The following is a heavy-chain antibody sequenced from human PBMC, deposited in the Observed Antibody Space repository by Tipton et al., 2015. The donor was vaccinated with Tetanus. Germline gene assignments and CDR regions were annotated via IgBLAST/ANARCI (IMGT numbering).Heavy chain of an antibody. CDR1: GYSFTSYD. CDR3: ARGLDDFDFWSGYTAKGKYYLDY. J-gene: IGHJ4*02. D-gene: IGHD3-3*01. CDR2: MSPNSGNT. Sequence: QVQLVQSGAEVKKPGASVKVSCKASGYSFTSYDVNWVRQAPGQGLEWMGWMSPNSGNTGYALKFQGRVSMTRTTSTNTVYLELNGLTSEDTAVYYCARGLDDFDFWSGYTAKGKYYLDYWGQGTLVTVSS. V-gene: IGHV1-8*01.